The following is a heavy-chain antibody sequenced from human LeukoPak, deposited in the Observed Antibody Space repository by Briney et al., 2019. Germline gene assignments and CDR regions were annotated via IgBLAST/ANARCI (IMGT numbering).Heavy chain of an antibody. CDR3: ARRAVISSRMVRGDFDY. V-gene: IGHV4-39*01. Sequence: PSETLSLTCTVSGGSIIRNLYYWGWIRQPPGKGLEWIGDIHYSENVYYNSSLKSRVTIFVDTSQNQFSLKLSSVTAADTAVYYCARRAVISSRMVRGDFDYWGQGTLVTVSS. CDR1: GGSIIRNLYY. CDR2: IHYSENV. J-gene: IGHJ4*02. D-gene: IGHD3-10*01.